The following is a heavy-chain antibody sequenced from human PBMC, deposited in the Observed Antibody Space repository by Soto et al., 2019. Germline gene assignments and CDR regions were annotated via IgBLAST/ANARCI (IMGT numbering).Heavy chain of an antibody. CDR1: GYSFSSYS. D-gene: IGHD3-22*01. CDR2: ISADTGDT. V-gene: IGHV1-18*01. CDR3: ARDFYYDVSSRGRFHP. J-gene: IGHJ5*02. Sequence: QLVQSGREEKKAGDSVRVSCQASGYSFSSYSITWMRQAPGQGLQWMGWISADTGDTEYAKNFQGRVTMTTDTSTNTAYMALRSLRGDDTAVYYCARDFYYDVSSRGRFHPWGQGTLVTVSS.